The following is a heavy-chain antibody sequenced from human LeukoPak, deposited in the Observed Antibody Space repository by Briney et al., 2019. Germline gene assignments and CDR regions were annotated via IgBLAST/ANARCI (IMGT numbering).Heavy chain of an antibody. CDR3: ARVGVGATTGNFDY. D-gene: IGHD1-26*01. J-gene: IGHJ4*02. Sequence: ASVKVSCKASGYTFTSYYMHWVRQAPGQGLEWMGIINPSGGGAYYTQKFQGRVTITADESTSTAYMELSSLRSEDTAVYYCARVGVGATTGNFDYWGQGTLVTVSS. CDR2: INPSGGGA. CDR1: GYTFTSYY. V-gene: IGHV1-46*01.